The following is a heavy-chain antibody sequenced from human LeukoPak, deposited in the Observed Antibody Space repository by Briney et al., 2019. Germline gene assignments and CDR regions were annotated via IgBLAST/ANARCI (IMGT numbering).Heavy chain of an antibody. CDR3: ARHEYYYDSSGYYQDLDY. Sequence: SETLSLTCTVSGGSISSSSYYWSWIRQPPGKGLEWIGEINHSGSTNYNPSLKSRVTISVDTSKNQFSLKLSSVTAADTAVYYCARHEYYYDSSGYYQDLDYWGQGTLVTVSS. J-gene: IGHJ4*02. D-gene: IGHD3-22*01. CDR1: GGSISSSSYY. CDR2: INHSGST. V-gene: IGHV4-39*01.